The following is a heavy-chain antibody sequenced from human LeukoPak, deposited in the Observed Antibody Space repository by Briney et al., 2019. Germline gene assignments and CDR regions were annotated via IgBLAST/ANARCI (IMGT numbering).Heavy chain of an antibody. D-gene: IGHD3-10*01. J-gene: IGHJ4*02. CDR1: GASISSGGYY. Sequence: PSETLSLTCTVSGASISSGGYYWSRIPQRPGMGVEWIGYIYYSGSTYYTPSLYYNPSLKSRVTISVDTSKNQFSLQLSSVTAADTALYYCARAPTGYYFDYWGLGTLVTVSS. CDR3: ARAPTGYYFDY. V-gene: IGHV4-31*03. CDR2: IYYSGSTYYTPSL.